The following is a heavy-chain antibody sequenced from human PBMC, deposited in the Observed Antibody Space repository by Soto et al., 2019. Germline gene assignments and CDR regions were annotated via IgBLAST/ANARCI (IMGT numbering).Heavy chain of an antibody. CDR3: ARQTDYYDRTGLFDF. CDR2: IDPSDSYS. CDR1: RYNFTIYW. V-gene: IGHV5-10-1*01. Sequence: GESLKISCXGFRYNFTIYWINWVRQMPGKGLEWMGRIDPSDSYSEYSPSFQGHVTISADKSFTTAYLQLTSLKASDSAVYYCARQTDYYDRTGLFDFWGQGTQVTVSS. J-gene: IGHJ4*02. D-gene: IGHD3-22*01.